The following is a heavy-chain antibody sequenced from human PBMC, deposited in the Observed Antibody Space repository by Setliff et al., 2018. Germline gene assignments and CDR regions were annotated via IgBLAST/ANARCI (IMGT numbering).Heavy chain of an antibody. CDR1: GFAFSGDD. CDR2: ISTDGSSI. Sequence: SLRLSCAGSGFAFSGDDMHWVRQAPGKGLVWVARISTDGSSITYADSVKGRFTISRDNARNTLYLQMNSLTAEDTAVYYCARVGSKPQLGWFDPWGQGTPVTVSS. V-gene: IGHV3-74*03. J-gene: IGHJ5*02. CDR3: ARVGSKPQLGWFDP. D-gene: IGHD1-26*01.